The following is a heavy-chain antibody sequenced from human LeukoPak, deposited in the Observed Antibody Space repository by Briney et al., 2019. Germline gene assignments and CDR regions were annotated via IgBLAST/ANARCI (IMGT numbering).Heavy chain of an antibody. CDR1: GFTFSSYS. CDR3: AKADYYDSSGFFDY. Sequence: GGSLRLSCAASGFTFSSYSMNWVRQAPGKGLEWVSSISSSSSYIYYADSVKGRFTISRDNAKNSLYLQMNSLRAEDTALYYCAKADYYDSSGFFDYWGQGTLVTVSS. D-gene: IGHD3-22*01. CDR2: ISSSSSYI. V-gene: IGHV3-21*04. J-gene: IGHJ4*02.